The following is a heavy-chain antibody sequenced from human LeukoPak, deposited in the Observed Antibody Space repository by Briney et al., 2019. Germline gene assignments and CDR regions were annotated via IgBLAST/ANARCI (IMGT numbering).Heavy chain of an antibody. CDR1: GFTFSSYA. D-gene: IGHD1-26*01. CDR3: AKSGSLSSYYFDY. V-gene: IGHV3-23*01. Sequence: GGTLRLSCAASGFTFSSYAMSWVRQAPGKGLEWVSAISGSGGSTYYADSVKGRFTISRDNSKNTLYLQMNSLRAEDTAVYYCAKSGSLSSYYFDYWGQGTLVTVSS. J-gene: IGHJ4*02. CDR2: ISGSGGST.